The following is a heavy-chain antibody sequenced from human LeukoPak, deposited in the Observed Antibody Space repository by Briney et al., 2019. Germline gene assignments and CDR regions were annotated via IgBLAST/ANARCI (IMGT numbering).Heavy chain of an antibody. J-gene: IGHJ6*02. V-gene: IGHV5-51*01. Sequence: GESLQISCQGSGYSFTSYWIGWVRQMPGKGLEWMGIIYPGDSDTRYSPSFQGQVTISADKSISTAYLQWSSLKASDTAMYYCARLGCSSTSCAHYYGMDVWGQGTTVTVSS. D-gene: IGHD2-2*01. CDR3: ARLGCSSTSCAHYYGMDV. CDR1: GYSFTSYW. CDR2: IYPGDSDT.